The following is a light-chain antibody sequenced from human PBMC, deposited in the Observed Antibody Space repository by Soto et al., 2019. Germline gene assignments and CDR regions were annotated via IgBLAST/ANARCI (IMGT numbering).Light chain of an antibody. Sequence: EILMTQSPATLSVSPGERVTLSCRASQNIHNHMSWFLQKPGQAPRLLMYDAILRAAGIPARLSGSWSGREFTLTINSLQCEDFGLYYFQQYDASPLSFGGGTKVEI. CDR1: QNIHNH. CDR2: DAI. J-gene: IGKJ4*01. CDR3: QQYDASPLS. V-gene: IGKV3-15*01.